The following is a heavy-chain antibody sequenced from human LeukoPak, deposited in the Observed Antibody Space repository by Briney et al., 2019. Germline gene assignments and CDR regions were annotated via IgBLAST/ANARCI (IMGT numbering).Heavy chain of an antibody. CDR1: GFTFSSYG. Sequence: PWGSLRPSCAASGFTFSSYGMHWVRQAPGKGLEWVAVIWYDGSNKYYADSVKGRFTISRDNSKNTLYLQMNSLRAEDTAVYYCARPYYDSSGYYYWGNAFDIWGQGTMVTVSS. V-gene: IGHV3-33*01. CDR3: ARPYYDSSGYYYWGNAFDI. D-gene: IGHD3-22*01. CDR2: IWYDGSNK. J-gene: IGHJ3*02.